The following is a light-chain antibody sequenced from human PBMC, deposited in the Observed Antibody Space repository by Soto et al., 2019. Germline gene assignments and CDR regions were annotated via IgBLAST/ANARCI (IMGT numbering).Light chain of an antibody. CDR2: LGS. CDR1: QSLLHNNGYNY. V-gene: IGKV2-28*01. J-gene: IGKJ3*01. CDR3: MPALQPPFT. Sequence: VVMTQSPLSLPVTPGEPASISCRSSQSLLHNNGYNYLDWYLQKPGQSPQLLIYLGSNRASGVPDRFSGSGSGTDFTLKISRVEAEDVRVYYCMPALQPPFTFGPGTKVQI.